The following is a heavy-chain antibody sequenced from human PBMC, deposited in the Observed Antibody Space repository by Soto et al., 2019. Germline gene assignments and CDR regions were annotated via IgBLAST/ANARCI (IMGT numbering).Heavy chain of an antibody. V-gene: IGHV3-21*01. CDR2: ISSGSTYI. J-gene: IGHJ4*02. Sequence: RLSCVASGFTFSSYSMNWVRQAPGKGLEWVSSISSGSTYIYYADSMRGRFTISRDNAKNSLNLHMNSLRAEDTALYYCARGGGTGLYSSSWSPNYWGLGNLVTV. CDR3: ARGGGTGLYSSSWSPNY. D-gene: IGHD6-13*01. CDR1: GFTFSSYS.